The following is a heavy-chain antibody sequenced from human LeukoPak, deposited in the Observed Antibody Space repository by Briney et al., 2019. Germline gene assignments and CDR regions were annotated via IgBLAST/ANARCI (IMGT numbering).Heavy chain of an antibody. V-gene: IGHV3-21*01. CDR2: ISSSSSYI. D-gene: IGHD4-23*01. Sequence: PGGSLRLSCAASGFTFSSYSMNWVRQAPGKWLEWVSSISSSSSYIYYADSVKGRFTISRDNAKNSLYLQMNSLRAEDTAVYYCASPGGNGAYWGQGTLVTVSS. CDR1: GFTFSSYS. CDR3: ASPGGNGAY. J-gene: IGHJ4*02.